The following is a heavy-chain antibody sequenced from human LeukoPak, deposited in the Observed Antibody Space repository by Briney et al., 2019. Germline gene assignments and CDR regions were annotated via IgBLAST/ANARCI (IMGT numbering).Heavy chain of an antibody. CDR3: AQYQVHPLDFDS. D-gene: IGHD2-2*01. J-gene: IGHJ4*02. Sequence: SETLSLTCTVYGGSTSSSNCLWGWIRQPPGMGLEWIASIHFGGSTYYNPSLKSRVTISVDTSKSQFSLKLSSVTAADTAVYYCAQYQVHPLDFDSWGQGTLVTVSS. CDR1: GGSTSSSNCL. V-gene: IGHV4-39*01. CDR2: IHFGGST.